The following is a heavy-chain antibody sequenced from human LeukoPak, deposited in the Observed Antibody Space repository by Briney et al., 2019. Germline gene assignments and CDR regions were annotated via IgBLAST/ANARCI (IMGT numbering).Heavy chain of an antibody. CDR1: GFTFSSYA. Sequence: GGSLRLSCAASGFTFSSYAMHWVRQAPGKGLEWVAVISYDGSNKYYADSVKGRFTISRDNSKNTLYLQMNSLRAEDTAVYYCARDQSRGFGESYPGYWGQGTLVTVSS. J-gene: IGHJ4*02. D-gene: IGHD3-10*01. V-gene: IGHV3-30-3*01. CDR3: ARDQSRGFGESYPGY. CDR2: ISYDGSNK.